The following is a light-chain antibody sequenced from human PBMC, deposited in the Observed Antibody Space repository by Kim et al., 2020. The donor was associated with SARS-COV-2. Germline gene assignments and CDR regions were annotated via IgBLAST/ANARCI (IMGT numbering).Light chain of an antibody. CDR2: GKN. V-gene: IGLV3-19*01. CDR1: GLRRYY. CDR3: NSRHNSGSHWV. J-gene: IGLJ3*02. Sequence: ALGETVGITSQEDGLRRYYASRCHQKPGQAPVLVIYGKNNRPSGGPPRFSGSSSGNTASFTITGAEAEDEADYYYNSRHNSGSHWVFGGGTKLTVL.